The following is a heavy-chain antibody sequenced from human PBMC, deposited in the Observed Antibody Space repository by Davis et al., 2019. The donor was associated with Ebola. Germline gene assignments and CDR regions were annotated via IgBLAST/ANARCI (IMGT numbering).Heavy chain of an antibody. V-gene: IGHV3-73*01. CDR2: IRSKANSYAT. CDR1: GFTFSGSA. CDR3: TTTIFGVVDY. J-gene: IGHJ4*02. D-gene: IGHD3-3*01. Sequence: GESLKISCAASGFTFSGSAMHWVRQASGKGLEWVGRIRSKANSYATAYAASVKGRFTISRDDSKNTAYLQMNSLKTEDTAVYYCTTTIFGVVDYWGQGTLVTVSS.